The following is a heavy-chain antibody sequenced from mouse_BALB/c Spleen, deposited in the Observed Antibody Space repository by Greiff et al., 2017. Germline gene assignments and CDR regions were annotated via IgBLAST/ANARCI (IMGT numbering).Heavy chain of an antibody. D-gene: IGHD1-1*01. CDR1: GFTFSSFG. Sequence: EVKLVESGGGLVQPGGSRKLSCAASGFTFSSFGMHWVRQAPEKGLEWVAYISSGSSTIYYADTVKGRFTISRDNPKNTLFLQMTSLRSEDTAMYYCARSSSYVFDYWGQGTTLTVSS. CDR3: ARSSSYVFDY. V-gene: IGHV5-17*02. J-gene: IGHJ2*01. CDR2: ISSGSSTI.